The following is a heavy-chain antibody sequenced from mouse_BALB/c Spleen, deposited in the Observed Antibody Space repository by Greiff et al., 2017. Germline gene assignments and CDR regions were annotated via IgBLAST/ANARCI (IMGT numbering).Heavy chain of an antibody. V-gene: IGHV5-6-5*01. CDR2: ISSGGST. D-gene: IGHD1-1*01. CDR3: ARVNLLKGYFDV. Sequence: EVQGVESGGGLVKPGGSLKLSCAASGFTFSSYAMSWVRQTPEKRLEWVASISSGGSTYYPDSVKGRFTISRDNARNILYLQMSSLRSEDTAMYYCARVNLLKGYFDVWGAGTTVTVSS. J-gene: IGHJ1*01. CDR1: GFTFSSYA.